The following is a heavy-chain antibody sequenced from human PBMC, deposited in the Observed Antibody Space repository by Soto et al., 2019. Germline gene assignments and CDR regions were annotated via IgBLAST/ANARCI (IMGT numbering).Heavy chain of an antibody. CDR2: IYDTGISGYTPST. J-gene: IGHJ6*02. CDR3: ARGEDAFFYYGLDV. Sequence: SETLSLTCTVSGGSITSSYWSWIRRPPGKGLEWIAYIYDTGISGYTPSTSYNPSLKSRATMSVDTSKSQFSLKLTSVTAADTAVYYCARGEDAFFYYGLDVWGQGITVTVSS. V-gene: IGHV4-59*01. CDR1: GGSITSSY.